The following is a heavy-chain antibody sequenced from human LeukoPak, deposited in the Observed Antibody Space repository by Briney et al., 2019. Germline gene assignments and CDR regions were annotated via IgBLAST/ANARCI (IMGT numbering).Heavy chain of an antibody. CDR3: ASIRL. CDR2: ISYGGSNK. CDR1: GFTFSSYA. J-gene: IGHJ4*02. Sequence: PGGSLILSCAASGFTFSSYAIHWVRQAPGKGLQWVAVISYGGSNKYYADSVKGRFTISRDNSMHTLYLQMNSLRPEDTAVYYCASIRLWGQGTLVTVSS. V-gene: IGHV3-30-3*01.